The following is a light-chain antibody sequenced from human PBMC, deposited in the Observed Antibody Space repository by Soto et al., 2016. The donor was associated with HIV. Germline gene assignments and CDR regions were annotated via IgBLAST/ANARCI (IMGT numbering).Light chain of an antibody. CDR2: AAS. CDR1: QNIKSY. CDR3: QKYNNDVT. V-gene: IGKV1-39*01. J-gene: IGKJ4*01. Sequence: DIQMTQSPSSLSASLGDRVTITCRTSQNIKSYLNWYRLKPGKAPKLLIYAASSLQSGVPSRFSGSGSGADYTLTISSLQPEDIGTYYCQKYNNDVTFGGGTKVEI.